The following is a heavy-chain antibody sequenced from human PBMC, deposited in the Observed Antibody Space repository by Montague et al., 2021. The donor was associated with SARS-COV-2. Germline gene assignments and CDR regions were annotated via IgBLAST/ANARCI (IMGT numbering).Heavy chain of an antibody. Sequence: SETLSLTCSVSGGSMSSYHWFWIWQPPGKGLEWIGYVSYRGSTNYNLSLKSRVTISLDTSKNRFSLRVTSVTAADTAGYYCARDVRYYYDQWGQGILVTVSS. J-gene: IGHJ4*02. D-gene: IGHD3-10*01. CDR3: ARDVRYYYDQ. CDR2: VSYRGST. CDR1: GGSMSSYH. V-gene: IGHV4-59*01.